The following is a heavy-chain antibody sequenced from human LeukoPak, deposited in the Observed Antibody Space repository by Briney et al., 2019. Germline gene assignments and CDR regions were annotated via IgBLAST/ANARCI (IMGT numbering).Heavy chain of an antibody. Sequence: AGGSLRLSCAASGFTFSRYWMSWVRQVPRKGLEWVANIKQDGGGIYYVDSVKGRFTISRDNAKSSLYLQMNGLRAGDTAVYYCARDKGDYDTSGSLFVFGGQGTPVTVSS. D-gene: IGHD3-22*01. CDR3: ARDKGDYDTSGSLFVF. J-gene: IGHJ4*02. CDR1: GFTFSRYW. CDR2: IKQDGGGI. V-gene: IGHV3-7*03.